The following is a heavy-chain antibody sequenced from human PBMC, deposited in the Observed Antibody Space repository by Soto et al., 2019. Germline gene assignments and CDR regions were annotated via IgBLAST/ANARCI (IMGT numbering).Heavy chain of an antibody. CDR3: ARDLAIFGVVTLDP. V-gene: IGHV1-69*13. CDR1: GGTFSSYA. D-gene: IGHD3-3*01. Sequence: ASLKVSCKASGGTFSSYAISWVRQAPGQGLEWMGGIIPIFGTANYAQKFQGRVTITADESTSTAYMELSSLRSEDTAVYYCARDLAIFGVVTLDPWGQGTLVTVSS. CDR2: IIPIFGTA. J-gene: IGHJ5*02.